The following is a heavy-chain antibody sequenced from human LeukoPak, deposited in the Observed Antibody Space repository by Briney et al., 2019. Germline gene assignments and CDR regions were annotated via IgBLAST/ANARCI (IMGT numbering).Heavy chain of an antibody. CDR2: ISGYGDRT. J-gene: IGHJ4*02. D-gene: IGHD2-21*02. CDR1: GFSFDDSA. Sequence: GSLRLSCAASGFSFDDSAIHWVRQAPGKGLERVSLISGYGDRTYYADSVKGRFTVSKDNSKNSLYLQMNSLRTEDTALYYCAKGGYGVVVTAIDFWGQGTLVTVSS. V-gene: IGHV3-43*02. CDR3: AKGGYGVVVTAIDF.